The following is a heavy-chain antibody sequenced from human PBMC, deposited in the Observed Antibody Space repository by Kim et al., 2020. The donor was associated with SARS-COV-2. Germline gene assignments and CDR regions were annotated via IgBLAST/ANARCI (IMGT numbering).Heavy chain of an antibody. J-gene: IGHJ4*02. CDR2: IKEDGSEE. V-gene: IGHV3-7*03. D-gene: IGHD6-19*01. CDR3: ARDGTAMAGRIVDY. Sequence: GGSLRLSCAASGFTFSDFWMSWVRQAPGKGLEWVANIKEDGSEEYYVDSVKGRFTISRDNAKNSLYLQVNSLRVEDTAVYYCARDGTAMAGRIVDYWGQGTLVTVCS. CDR1: GFTFSDFW.